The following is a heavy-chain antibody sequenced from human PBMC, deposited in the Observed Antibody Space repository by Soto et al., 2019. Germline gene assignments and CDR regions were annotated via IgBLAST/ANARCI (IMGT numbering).Heavy chain of an antibody. J-gene: IGHJ4*02. Sequence: PSETLSLTCAVYGGSFSGYYWSWIRQPPGKGLEWIGEINHSGSTNYNPSLKSRVTISVDTSKNQFSLELSSVTAADTAVYYCARGRYSSGWYDYFDYWGQGTLVPVSS. CDR3: ARGRYSSGWYDYFDY. V-gene: IGHV4-34*01. CDR2: INHSGST. D-gene: IGHD6-19*01. CDR1: GGSFSGYY.